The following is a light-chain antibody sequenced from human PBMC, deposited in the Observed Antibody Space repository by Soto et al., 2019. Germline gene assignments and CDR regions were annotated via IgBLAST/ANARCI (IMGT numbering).Light chain of an antibody. CDR1: QSVSSN. Sequence: EIVMTQSPATLSVSPGERATLSCRASQSVSSNLAWYQQKPGQAPRLLIYGASTRATGIPAKFSGSGSGTEFTLTISSLQSENFAVYYCQQYNSYSGTFGQGTKVEIK. CDR3: QQYNSYSGT. CDR2: GAS. J-gene: IGKJ1*01. V-gene: IGKV3-15*01.